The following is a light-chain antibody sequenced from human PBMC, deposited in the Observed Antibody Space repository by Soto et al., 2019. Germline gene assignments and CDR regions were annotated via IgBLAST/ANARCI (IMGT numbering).Light chain of an antibody. V-gene: IGKV3-15*01. CDR3: QQYNNWPPWT. CDR2: AAD. J-gene: IGKJ1*01. Sequence: EVVMRQSPATLSVSPGETATLSCRASQSVSNKLAWYQQRPGQAPRLLIYAADTRATGIPDRFSGSGSGREFTLTISSLQSEDLAVCYCQQYNNWPPWTFGQGTKVEVK. CDR1: QSVSNK.